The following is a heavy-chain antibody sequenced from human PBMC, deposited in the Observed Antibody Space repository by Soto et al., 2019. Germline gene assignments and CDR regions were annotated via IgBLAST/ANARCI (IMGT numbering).Heavy chain of an antibody. Sequence: EVQLVESGGGLVKPGGSLRLSCAASGFTFSSYSMNWVHQAPGKGLEWVSSISSSSSYIYYADSVKGRFTISRDNAKNSLYLQMNSLRAEDTAVYYCARDLLLVRGVIAYWGQGTLVTVSS. J-gene: IGHJ4*02. CDR2: ISSSSSYI. CDR3: ARDLLLVRGVIAY. D-gene: IGHD3-10*01. V-gene: IGHV3-21*01. CDR1: GFTFSSYS.